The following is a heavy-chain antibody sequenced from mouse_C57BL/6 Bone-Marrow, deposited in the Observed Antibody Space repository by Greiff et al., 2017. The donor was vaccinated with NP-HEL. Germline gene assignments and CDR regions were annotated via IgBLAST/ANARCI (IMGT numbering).Heavy chain of an antibody. CDR2: IDPNGGGT. V-gene: IGHV1-72*01. J-gene: IGHJ2*01. CDR3: ARYDYGSRSFDN. Sequence: QVQLQQPGAELVKPGASVKLSCKASGYTFTSYLMHWVKQRPGRGLEWIGRIDPNGGGTKYNEKFKNKATLTVDKPSSTAYMQLNSLTSEDSAVYYCARYDYGSRSFDNWGQGTTLTVSS. D-gene: IGHD1-1*01. CDR1: GYTFTSYL.